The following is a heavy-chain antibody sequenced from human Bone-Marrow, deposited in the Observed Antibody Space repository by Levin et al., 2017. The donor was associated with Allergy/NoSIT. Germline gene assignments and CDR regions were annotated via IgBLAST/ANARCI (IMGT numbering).Heavy chain of an antibody. Sequence: QTSETLSLTCAVSGFTVSNNYMSWVRQAPGKGLEWVSLIYSDGAIDYADSVRGRFTISRDNSKNTLFLQMNSLTGDDTAVYYCAGGPRRSYWGQGTLVTVSS. D-gene: IGHD3-16*01. CDR1: GFTVSNNY. V-gene: IGHV3-53*01. CDR2: IYSDGAI. J-gene: IGHJ4*02. CDR3: AGGPRRSY.